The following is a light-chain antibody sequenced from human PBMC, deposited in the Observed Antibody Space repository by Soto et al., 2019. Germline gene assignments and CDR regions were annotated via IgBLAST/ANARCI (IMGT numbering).Light chain of an antibody. J-gene: IGKJ2*01. CDR3: QQSYGAPYT. V-gene: IGKV1-39*01. CDR2: EAS. Sequence: DIQMTQSPSSLSASVGDRVTISCRASQTVNSYLNWYQQKSGKAPKVLIYEASTLKSGVPSRFSCSGYGTDFTLTISSLQPEDFATYYCQQSYGAPYTFGPGTKLEIK. CDR1: QTVNSY.